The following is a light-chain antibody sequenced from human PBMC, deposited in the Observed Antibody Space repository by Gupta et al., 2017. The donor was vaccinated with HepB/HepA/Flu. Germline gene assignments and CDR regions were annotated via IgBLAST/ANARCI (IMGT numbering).Light chain of an antibody. CDR1: QSLLHSNGYNY. CDR3: MQPLQDL. J-gene: IGKJ3*01. Sequence: DFVMTHSPLSLPVITGEPASILCRSTQSLLHSNGYNYLDCYLQRPGQSPQLLIYLGSHRASGVPDRVSGSGSGTDFTLKISRVEAEDVGVYYYMQPLQDLFGPGTKVDIK. V-gene: IGKV2-28*01. CDR2: LGS.